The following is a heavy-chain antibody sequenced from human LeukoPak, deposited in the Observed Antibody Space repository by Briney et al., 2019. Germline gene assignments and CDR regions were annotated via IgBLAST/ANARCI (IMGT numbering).Heavy chain of an antibody. J-gene: IGHJ5*02. CDR1: GFSVSDGW. Sequence: GESLRLSWAGAGFSVSDGWIGWVRQAPGEGLEWVGRIKSKVDGGTTDYAAPVKGRFTISRDDSQNRLFLQMNSLEMRDTAVYYCAVESGGCSALTSYALNHWGQGTLVTVSS. CDR2: IKSKVDGGTT. D-gene: IGHD2-15*01. V-gene: IGHV3-15*01. CDR3: AVESGGCSALTSYALNH.